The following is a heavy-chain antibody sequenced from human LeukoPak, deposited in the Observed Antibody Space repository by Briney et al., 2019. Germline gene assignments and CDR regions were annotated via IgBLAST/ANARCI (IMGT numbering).Heavy chain of an antibody. CDR2: INPSGGST. D-gene: IGHD2-2*01. J-gene: IGHJ6*03. Sequence: ASVKVSCKASGYTFTSYYMHWVRQAPGQGLEWMGIINPSGGSTSYAQKFQGRVTITADKSTSTAYMELSSLRSEDTAVYYCARVGSTRISYYYYYMDVWGKGTTVTVSS. CDR3: ARVGSTRISYYYYYMDV. CDR1: GYTFTSYY. V-gene: IGHV1-46*01.